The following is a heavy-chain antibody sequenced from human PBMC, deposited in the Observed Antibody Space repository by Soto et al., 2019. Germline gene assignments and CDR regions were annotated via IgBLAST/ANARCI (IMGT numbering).Heavy chain of an antibody. CDR3: ANARYGFWSGYYFDY. CDR2: IIPIFGTA. V-gene: IGHV1-69*13. J-gene: IGHJ4*02. D-gene: IGHD3-3*01. Sequence: GASVKVSCKASGGTFSSYAISWVRKAPGQGLEWMGGIIPIFGTANYAQKFQGRVTITADESTSTAYMELSSLRSEDTAVYYCANARYGFWSGYYFDYWGQGTLVTVSS. CDR1: GGTFSSYA.